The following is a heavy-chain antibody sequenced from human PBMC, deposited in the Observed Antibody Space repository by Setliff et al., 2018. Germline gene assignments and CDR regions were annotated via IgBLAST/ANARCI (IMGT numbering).Heavy chain of an antibody. CDR2: INYSGST. J-gene: IGHJ1*01. D-gene: IGHD4-17*01. CDR1: DGSISSFY. Sequence: PSETLSLTCSVSDGSISSFYWSWIRQPPGKGLEWIGYINYSGSTNYNPSLKSRVTISVDSSKNQVSLKLSSVTAADTAIYYCARGGRDNGDYVYIQHWGQGTLVTVSS. CDR3: ARGGRDNGDYVYIQH. V-gene: IGHV4-59*01.